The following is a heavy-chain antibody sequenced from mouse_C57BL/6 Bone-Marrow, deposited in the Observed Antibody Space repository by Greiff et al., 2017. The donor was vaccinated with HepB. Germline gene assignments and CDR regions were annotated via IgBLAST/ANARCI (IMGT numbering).Heavy chain of an antibody. V-gene: IGHV5-4*01. Sequence: EVKLVESGGGLVKPGGSLKLSCAASGFTFSSYAMSWVRQTPEKRLEWVATISDGGSYTYYPDNVKGRFTISRDNAKNNLYLQMSHLKSEDTAMYYCARDPRRPYWYFDVWGTGTTVTVSS. CDR3: ARDPRRPYWYFDV. J-gene: IGHJ1*03. CDR2: ISDGGSYT. CDR1: GFTFSSYA.